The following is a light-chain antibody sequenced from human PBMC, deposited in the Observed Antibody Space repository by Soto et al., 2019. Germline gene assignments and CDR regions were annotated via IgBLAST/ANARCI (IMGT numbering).Light chain of an antibody. V-gene: IGKV3-20*01. CDR3: QQYGSSPAT. CDR2: GAS. CDR1: ETVATN. Sequence: VMTQSPATLSVSPGERATLSCWVSETVATNLAWYQQKPGQAPRLLISGASTRAAGISDRFRGSGSGTDFTLTISRLEPEDFAVYYCQQYGSSPATFGQGTKVDIK. J-gene: IGKJ1*01.